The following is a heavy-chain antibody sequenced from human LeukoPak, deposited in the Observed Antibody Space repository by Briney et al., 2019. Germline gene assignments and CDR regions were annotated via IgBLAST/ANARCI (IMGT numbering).Heavy chain of an antibody. CDR2: IYHSGST. CDR3: ARVRVEQWLVADY. V-gene: IGHV4-4*02. D-gene: IGHD6-19*01. Sequence: SETLSLTCAVSGGSISSSNWWSWVRQPPGKGLEWIGEIYHSGSTNYNPSLKSRVTISVDKSKNQFSLKLSSVTAADTAVYYCARVRVEQWLVADYWGQGTLVTVSS. CDR1: GGSISSSNW. J-gene: IGHJ4*02.